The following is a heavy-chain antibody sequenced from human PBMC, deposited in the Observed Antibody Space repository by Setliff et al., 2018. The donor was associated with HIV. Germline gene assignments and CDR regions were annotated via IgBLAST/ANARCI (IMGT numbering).Heavy chain of an antibody. D-gene: IGHD6-19*01. Sequence: PSETLSLTCAVSGGSISSSNWWSWVRQPPGKGLEWIGEISHSGTTTYSPSLESRVSISPDTSKNQFSLKLSSVTAADTAAYYCARRLSSGWYGKYYFDYWGQGTLVTVSS. J-gene: IGHJ4*02. V-gene: IGHV4-4*02. CDR2: ISHSGTT. CDR1: GGSISSSNW. CDR3: ARRLSSGWYGKYYFDY.